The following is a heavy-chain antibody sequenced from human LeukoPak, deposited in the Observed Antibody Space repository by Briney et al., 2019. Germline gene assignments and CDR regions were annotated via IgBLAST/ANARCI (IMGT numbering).Heavy chain of an antibody. D-gene: IGHD2-2*01. CDR2: MNPNSGNT. Sequence: ASVKVSCKASGYTFTSYDTNWVRQATGQGLEWMGWMNPNSGNTGYAQKFQGRVTITRNTSISTAYMELSSLRSEDTAVYYCARGGYCSSTSCYRFDPWGQGTLVTVSS. CDR3: ARGGYCSSTSCYRFDP. V-gene: IGHV1-8*03. CDR1: GYTFTSYD. J-gene: IGHJ5*02.